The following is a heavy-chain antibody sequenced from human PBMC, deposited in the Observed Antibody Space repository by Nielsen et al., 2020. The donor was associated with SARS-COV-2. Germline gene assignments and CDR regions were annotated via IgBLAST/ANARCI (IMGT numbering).Heavy chain of an antibody. CDR1: GFTVSSNY. J-gene: IGHJ6*03. D-gene: IGHD3-3*01. V-gene: IGHV3-53*05. CDR3: AGGADFWSGTQKYYMDV. CDR2: IYSGGST. Sequence: GGSLRLSCAASGFTVSSNYMSWVRQAPGKGLEWVSVIYSGGSTYYADSVKGRFAVSRDNAENTVVLQIHSLRVEDTAVYYCAGGADFWSGTQKYYMDVWGKGTTVTVSS.